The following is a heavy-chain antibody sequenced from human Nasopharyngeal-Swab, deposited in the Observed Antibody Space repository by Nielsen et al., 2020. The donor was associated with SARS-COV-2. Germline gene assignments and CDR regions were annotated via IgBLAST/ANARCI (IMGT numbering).Heavy chain of an antibody. CDR2: ISGSGEST. CDR3: ACLDMYTTGF. Sequence: GESLKISCAASGFTFSTYDMSWVRQAPGKGLEWVSGISGSGESTHYADSVKGRFTISRDNSKNTLYLQMNSLRAEDTAVYYCACLDMYTTGFWGQGTLVTVSS. V-gene: IGHV3-23*01. J-gene: IGHJ4*02. D-gene: IGHD5-24*01. CDR1: GFTFSTYD.